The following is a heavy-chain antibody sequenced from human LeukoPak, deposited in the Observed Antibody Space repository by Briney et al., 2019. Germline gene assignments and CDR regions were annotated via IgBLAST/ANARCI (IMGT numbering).Heavy chain of an antibody. Sequence: PSETLSHTCTVSGGSISSYYWSWIRQPAGKGLEWIGRIYTSGSTNYNPSLKSRVTMSVDTSKNQFSLKLSSVTAADTAVYYCASVGVYGSELTYDYWGQGTLVTVSS. CDR3: ASVGVYGSELTYDY. V-gene: IGHV4-4*07. CDR2: IYTSGST. D-gene: IGHD3-10*01. CDR1: GGSISSYY. J-gene: IGHJ4*02.